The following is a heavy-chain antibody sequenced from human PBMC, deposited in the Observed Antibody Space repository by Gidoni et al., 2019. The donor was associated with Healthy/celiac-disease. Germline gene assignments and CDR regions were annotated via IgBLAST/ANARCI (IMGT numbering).Heavy chain of an antibody. J-gene: IGHJ4*02. V-gene: IGHV4-31*03. Sequence: QVQLQESGPGLVTPSQTLSLTCTVSGGSISRGGYYWSWIRQHPGKGLEWIGYIYYSGSTYYNPSLKSRVTISVDTSKNQFSLKLSSVTAADTAVYYCARGGTTVTDYFDYWGQGTLVTVSS. CDR1: GGSISRGGYY. D-gene: IGHD4-17*01. CDR3: ARGGTTVTDYFDY. CDR2: IYYSGST.